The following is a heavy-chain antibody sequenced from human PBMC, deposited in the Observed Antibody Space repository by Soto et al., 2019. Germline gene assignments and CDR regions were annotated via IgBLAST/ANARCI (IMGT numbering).Heavy chain of an antibody. CDR1: GYSFTRYW. Sequence: PGESLKISCKGSGYSFTRYWISWVRQMPGKGLEWMGRIDPSDSYTNYSPSFQGHVTISADKSISTAYLQWSSLKASDTAMYYCARRGSYYDSSGHDYWGQGTLVTVSS. CDR3: ARRGSYYDSSGHDY. D-gene: IGHD3-22*01. V-gene: IGHV5-10-1*01. J-gene: IGHJ4*02. CDR2: IDPSDSYT.